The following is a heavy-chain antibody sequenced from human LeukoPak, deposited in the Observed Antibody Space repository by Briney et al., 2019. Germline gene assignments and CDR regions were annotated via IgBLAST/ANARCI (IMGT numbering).Heavy chain of an antibody. J-gene: IGHJ4*02. Sequence: GGSLRLSCAASGFTFSNYWMTWVRQAPGKGLEWVANINRDGSERYYVDSVKGRFTISRDDAKSSLYLQMNSLRAEDTAVYYCAKSSRYGTGWYGRIDYWGQGTLVTVS. D-gene: IGHD6-19*01. CDR3: AKSSRYGTGWYGRIDY. V-gene: IGHV3-7*03. CDR2: INRDGSER. CDR1: GFTFSNYW.